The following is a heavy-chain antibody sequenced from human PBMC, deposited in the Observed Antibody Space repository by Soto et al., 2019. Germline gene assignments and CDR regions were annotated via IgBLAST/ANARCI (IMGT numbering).Heavy chain of an antibody. CDR3: AKGGHANYYDSEGYYYYGMDV. CDR1: GFTFSSYG. J-gene: IGHJ6*02. Sequence: LRLSCAASGFTFSSYGMHWVRQAPGKGLEWVAVISYDGSNKYYADSVKGRFTISRDNSKNTLYLQMNSLRAEDTAVYYCAKGGHANYYDSEGYYYYGMDVWGQGTTVTVSS. D-gene: IGHD3-22*01. CDR2: ISYDGSNK. V-gene: IGHV3-30*18.